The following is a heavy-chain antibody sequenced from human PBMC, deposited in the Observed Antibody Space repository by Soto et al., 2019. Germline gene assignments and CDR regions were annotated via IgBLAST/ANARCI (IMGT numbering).Heavy chain of an antibody. V-gene: IGHV3-48*01. D-gene: IGHD3-10*01. CDR3: AREGYYLNWFDP. CDR2: ISSSSSTI. CDR1: GFTFSSCS. J-gene: IGHJ5*02. Sequence: EVQLVESGGGLVQPGGSLRLSCVASGFTFSSCSMNWVRQAPGKGREWVSYISSSSSTIYYADSVKGRFTISRDNAKNSLYLQMNSLRAEDTAVYYCAREGYYLNWFDPWGQGTMVTVSS.